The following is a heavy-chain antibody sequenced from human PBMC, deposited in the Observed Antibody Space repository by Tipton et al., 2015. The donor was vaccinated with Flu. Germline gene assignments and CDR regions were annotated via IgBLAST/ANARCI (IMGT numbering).Heavy chain of an antibody. D-gene: IGHD2-21*01. V-gene: IGHV3-43*02. CDR3: AKEPNNDFHKHQFYGFYD. Sequence: SLRLSCAASGFSFNDYDMHWVRQAPGKGLEWVSLISGDGYRTHYADSVKGRFTISRDNSKNSLFLQMNSLRTEDTALYYCAKEPNNDFHKHQFYGFYDRGQGATVPVSS. CDR2: ISGDGYRT. CDR1: GFSFNDYD. J-gene: IGHJ6*02.